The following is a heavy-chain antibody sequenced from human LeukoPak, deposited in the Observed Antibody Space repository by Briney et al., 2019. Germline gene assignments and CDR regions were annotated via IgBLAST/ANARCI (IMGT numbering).Heavy chain of an antibody. CDR1: GFTFSSHW. Sequence: GGSLRLSCAASGFTFSSHWMHWVRQAPGKGLVWVSRINGAGSSTSYADSVRGRFTVSRDNAKNTLNLQMNSLRAEDTAVYYCARGRGTIYMFDYWGQGTLVTVSS. D-gene: IGHD2/OR15-2a*01. V-gene: IGHV3-74*01. CDR2: INGAGSST. J-gene: IGHJ4*02. CDR3: ARGRGTIYMFDY.